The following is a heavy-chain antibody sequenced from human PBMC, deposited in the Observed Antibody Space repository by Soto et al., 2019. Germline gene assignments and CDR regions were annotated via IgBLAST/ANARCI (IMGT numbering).Heavy chain of an antibody. CDR2: IYTSGIA. CDR3: ARDQAGGSYYYGMDV. CDR1: DDSITSYY. J-gene: IGHJ6*02. Sequence: QVQLLESGPGLVKPSETLSLTCTVSDDSITSYYWRWIRQSAGKGLEWIGSIYTSGIANYNPSLKSLVTMSVDTSNNQFSMNLSSVPAADTAVYYGARDQAGGSYYYGMDVWGQGTTVTV. D-gene: IGHD1-26*01. V-gene: IGHV4-4*07.